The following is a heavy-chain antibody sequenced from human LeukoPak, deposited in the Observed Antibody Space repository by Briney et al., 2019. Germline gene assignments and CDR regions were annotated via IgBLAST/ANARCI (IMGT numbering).Heavy chain of an antibody. CDR1: GGSISSSSYY. V-gene: IGHV4-39*07. D-gene: IGHD3-22*01. J-gene: IGHJ4*02. CDR2: IYYSGST. CDR3: ASSPNYYDSSGHTPFDY. Sequence: SETLSLTCTVSGGSISSSSYYWGWIRQPPGKGLEWIGSIYYSGSTYYNPSLKSRVTISVDRSKNQFSLKLSSVTAADTAVYYCASSPNYYDSSGHTPFDYWGQGTLVTVSS.